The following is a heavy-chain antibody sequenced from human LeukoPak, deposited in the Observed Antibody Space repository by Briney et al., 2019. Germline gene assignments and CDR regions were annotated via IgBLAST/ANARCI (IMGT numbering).Heavy chain of an antibody. J-gene: IGHJ4*02. CDR2: ISWNSGSI. CDR3: AKEPSQQRSFDY. CDR1: GFTFDDYA. D-gene: IGHD6-25*01. Sequence: PGGSLRLSCAASGFTFDDYAMHWVRQAPGKGLEWVSGISWNSGSIGYADSVKGRFTISRDNAKNSLYLQMNSLRAEDTALYYCAKEPSQQRSFDYWGQGTLVTVSS. V-gene: IGHV3-9*01.